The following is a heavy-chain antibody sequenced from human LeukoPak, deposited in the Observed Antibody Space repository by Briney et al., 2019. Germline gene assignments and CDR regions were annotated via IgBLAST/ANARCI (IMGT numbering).Heavy chain of an antibody. V-gene: IGHV3-30*02. J-gene: IGHJ5*02. Sequence: GGSLRLSCAASGFSFNKYGMHWVRQAPGKGLEWVAFIRYDGSNKYYADSVKGRFTISRDNSKNTVYVQMNSLRAEDTAVYYCAKDQRSYYASGSHYRGGNWFDPWGQGTLVTVSS. CDR1: GFSFNKYG. CDR2: IRYDGSNK. CDR3: AKDQRSYYASGSHYRGGNWFDP. D-gene: IGHD3-10*01.